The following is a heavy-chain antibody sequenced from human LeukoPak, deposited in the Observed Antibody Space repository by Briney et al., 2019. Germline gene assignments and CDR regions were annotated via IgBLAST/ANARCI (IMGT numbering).Heavy chain of an antibody. Sequence: GGSLRLSCAASGFPFSSYSMNWVRQAPGKGLEWVSSISSSSSYIYYADSVKGRFTISRDNAKNSLYLQMNSLRAEDTAVYYCAREGVTAHPFDYWGQGTLVTVSS. J-gene: IGHJ4*02. D-gene: IGHD2-21*02. V-gene: IGHV3-21*01. CDR1: GFPFSSYS. CDR3: AREGVTAHPFDY. CDR2: ISSSSSYI.